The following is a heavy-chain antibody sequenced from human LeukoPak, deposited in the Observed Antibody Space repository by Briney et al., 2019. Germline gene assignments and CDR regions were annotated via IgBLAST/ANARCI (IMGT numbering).Heavy chain of an antibody. J-gene: IGHJ4*02. V-gene: IGHV1-69*13. CDR1: GGTFSSYA. Sequence: SVKVSCKASGGTFSSYAISWVRQAPGQGLEWMGGIIPIFGTANYAQKFQGRVTITADESTSTAYMELSSLRSEDTAVYYCAREVGGYYYDSSGPYYFDYWGQGTLVTVSS. D-gene: IGHD3-22*01. CDR2: IIPIFGTA. CDR3: AREVGGYYYDSSGPYYFDY.